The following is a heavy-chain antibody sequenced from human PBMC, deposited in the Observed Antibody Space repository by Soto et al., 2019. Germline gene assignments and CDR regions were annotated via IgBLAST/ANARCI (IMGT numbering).Heavy chain of an antibody. V-gene: IGHV6-1*01. CDR1: GDSVSNNSVA. CDR2: TYYRSKWHY. CDR3: ARTLRGRGVKYFDD. Sequence: QAQLQQSGPGLVKPSQTLSLSCAISGDSVSNNSVAWNWVRQSPSRGLEWLGRTYYRSKWHYDYDTSVRSRITINPDTSKNHFSLQLNSVSPEDAAVYYCARTLRGRGVKYFDDWGQGTLVTVSS. D-gene: IGHD3-10*01. J-gene: IGHJ4*02.